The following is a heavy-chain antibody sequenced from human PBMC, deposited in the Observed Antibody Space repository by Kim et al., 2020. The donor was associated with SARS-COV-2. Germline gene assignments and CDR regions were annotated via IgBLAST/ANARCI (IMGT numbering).Heavy chain of an antibody. V-gene: IGHV3-9*01. J-gene: IGHJ3*02. CDR2: ISWNSGSI. CDR3: AKDILRTPGGGAFDI. Sequence: GGSLRLSCAASGFTFDDYAMHWVRQAPGKGLEWVSGISWNSGSIGYADSVKGRFTISRDNAKNSLYLQMNSLRAEDTALYYCAKDILRTPGGGAFDIWGQGTMVTVSS. D-gene: IGHD3-16*01. CDR1: GFTFDDYA.